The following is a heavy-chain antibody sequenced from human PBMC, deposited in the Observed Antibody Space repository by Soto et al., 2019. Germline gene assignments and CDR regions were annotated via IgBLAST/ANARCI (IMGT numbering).Heavy chain of an antibody. V-gene: IGHV5-51*01. CDR3: ARATWELVDPHYFDG. J-gene: IGHJ4*02. CDR2: IFPGDSDT. CDR1: GYRFTNYC. D-gene: IGHD1-26*01. Sequence: PVESLKLSCKGSGYRFTNYCIGWVRQIPWKGLEWMGIIFPGDSDTRYSPSFRGQVAISADTSISTAYLQWSSLRASDTAMYYCARATWELVDPHYFDGWGLGPRVPGSS.